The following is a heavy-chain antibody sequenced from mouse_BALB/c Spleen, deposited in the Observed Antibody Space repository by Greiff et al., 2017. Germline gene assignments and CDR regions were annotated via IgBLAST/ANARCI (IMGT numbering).Heavy chain of an antibody. Sequence: EVKLQESGPELGKPGASVKISCKASGYSFTGYNMYWVKQSHRKSLEWIGYIDPYNGGTSYNQKSKGKATLTVDKSSSTAYMHLNSLTSEDSAIYYCARGGNYAMDYWGQGTSVTVSS. V-gene: IGHV1S135*01. CDR3: ARGGNYAMDY. CDR1: GYSFTGYN. CDR2: IDPYNGGT. D-gene: IGHD2-14*01. J-gene: IGHJ4*01.